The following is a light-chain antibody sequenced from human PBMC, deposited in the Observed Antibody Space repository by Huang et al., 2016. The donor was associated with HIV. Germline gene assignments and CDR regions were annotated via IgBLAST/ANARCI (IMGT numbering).Light chain of an antibody. CDR2: ATS. CDR1: QSVRDK. Sequence: EIVMTQSPDTLSVSPGERATLSCRASQSVRDKLAWYQQKPGQAPRLLLHATSTRAAGVPGRFRGSGSGTEFTLTISSLQSEDCGVYYCQQYESWPPLTFGGGTKVEIK. J-gene: IGKJ4*01. CDR3: QQYESWPPLT. V-gene: IGKV3-15*01.